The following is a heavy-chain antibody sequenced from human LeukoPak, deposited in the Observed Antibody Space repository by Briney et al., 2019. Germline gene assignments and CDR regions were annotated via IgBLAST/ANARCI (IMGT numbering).Heavy chain of an antibody. Sequence: ASVKVSCKASGGTFSSYAISWVRQAPGQGLEWMGGIIPIFGTANYAQKFQGRVTITADESTSTAYMELSSLRSEDTAVYYCARGVRADIVVVPAAINRYYFDYWGQGTLVTVSS. V-gene: IGHV1-69*01. J-gene: IGHJ4*02. CDR2: IIPIFGTA. D-gene: IGHD2-2*02. CDR3: ARGVRADIVVVPAAINRYYFDY. CDR1: GGTFSSYA.